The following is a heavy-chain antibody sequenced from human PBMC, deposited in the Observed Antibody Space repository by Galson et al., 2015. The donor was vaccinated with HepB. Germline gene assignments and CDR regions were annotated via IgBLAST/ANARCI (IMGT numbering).Heavy chain of an antibody. J-gene: IGHJ4*02. CDR2: INPNTGGT. Sequence: SVKVSCKASGYTFTAHYIHWVRQAPGQGLEWMGRINPNTGGTNYAQKFQGRVTMTRDTSISTAYMELSRLRSDDTAVYYCASPAFTSTFDYWGQGTLVTVSS. CDR3: ASPAFTSTFDY. CDR1: GYTFTAHY. V-gene: IGHV1-2*06. D-gene: IGHD3-3*01.